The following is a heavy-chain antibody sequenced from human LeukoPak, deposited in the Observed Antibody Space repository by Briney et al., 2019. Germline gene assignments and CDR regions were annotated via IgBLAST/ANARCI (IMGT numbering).Heavy chain of an antibody. V-gene: IGHV3-21*01. CDR3: ARGSDYYGSGSYFIDALDI. CDR1: GFTFSSYS. J-gene: IGHJ3*02. D-gene: IGHD3-10*01. Sequence: GGSLRLSCAASGFTFSSYSMNWVRQAPGKGLEWVSSISSSSSYIYYADSVKGRFTISRDNAKNSLYLQMNSLRAEDTAVYYCARGSDYYGSGSYFIDALDIWGQGTMVTVSS. CDR2: ISSSSSYI.